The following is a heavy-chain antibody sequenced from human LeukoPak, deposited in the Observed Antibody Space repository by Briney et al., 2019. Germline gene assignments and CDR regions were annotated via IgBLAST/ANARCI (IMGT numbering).Heavy chain of an antibody. Sequence: SVKVSCTASGGTFSSYAISWVRQAPGQGLEWMGGIIPIFGTANYAQEFQGRVTITADESTSTAYMELSSLRSEDTAVYYCARVTTRYCSGGSCQIFDYWGQGTLVTVSS. V-gene: IGHV1-69*01. D-gene: IGHD2-15*01. CDR2: IIPIFGTA. J-gene: IGHJ4*02. CDR3: ARVTTRYCSGGSCQIFDY. CDR1: GGTFSSYA.